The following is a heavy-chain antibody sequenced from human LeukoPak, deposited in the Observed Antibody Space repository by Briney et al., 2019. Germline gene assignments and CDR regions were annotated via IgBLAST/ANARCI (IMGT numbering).Heavy chain of an antibody. CDR3: ARGSASHYGAFDV. J-gene: IGHJ3*01. D-gene: IGHD3-10*01. V-gene: IGHV3-20*04. Sequence: GPLRTPCATSGFTFEYHGLILVRQFSGEGLEWVSGINENGGSKGYAGSVKGRFTISRDNAKNSLFLHMTTLRVEDTALYYCARGSASHYGAFDVWGQGTMVTVSS. CDR1: GFTFEYHG. CDR2: INENGGSK.